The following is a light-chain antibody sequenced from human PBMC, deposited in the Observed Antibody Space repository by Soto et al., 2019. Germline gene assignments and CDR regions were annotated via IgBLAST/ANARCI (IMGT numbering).Light chain of an antibody. CDR1: SSDVGDYDY. CDR3: SSYTGDYTLM. CDR2: EVN. V-gene: IGLV2-14*01. Sequence: QSVLTQPASVSGSPGQSITISCAGTSSDVGDYDYVSWYQQHPGKAPKLMIYEVNNRPSGVSNRFSGSKSGNTASLTISGLQAEDEAHYHCSSYTGDYTLMFAGGTKLTVL. J-gene: IGLJ3*02.